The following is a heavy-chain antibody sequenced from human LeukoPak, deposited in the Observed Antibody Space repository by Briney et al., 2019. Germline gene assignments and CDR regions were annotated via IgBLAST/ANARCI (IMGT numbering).Heavy chain of an antibody. D-gene: IGHD5-12*01. Sequence: GASVKVSCKVSGYSLLEVAMHWARQAPGKGLEWEGSFDPEDGEDGETHYAQKLQGRVTMTEDASTDTAYMELNSLRSEDTAVYYCAMTDRYAGRPFDYWGQGTLVTVSS. V-gene: IGHV1-24*01. J-gene: IGHJ4*02. CDR1: GYSLLEVA. CDR3: AMTDRYAGRPFDY. CDR2: FDPEDGEDGET.